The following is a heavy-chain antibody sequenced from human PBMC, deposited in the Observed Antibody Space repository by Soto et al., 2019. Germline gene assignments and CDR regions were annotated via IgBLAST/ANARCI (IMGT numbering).Heavy chain of an antibody. CDR3: ATDPHYYDTTGYCLDN. Sequence: QVQLVQSGAEVKKPGASVKVSCKASGYTFTTYAIHWVRQAPGQIPEWMGWINADNGNTRYSQKFQGRITMTRDTSASTAYMELSSLRSDDTAVYYCATDPHYYDTTGYCLDNWGQGTLVTVSS. J-gene: IGHJ4*02. D-gene: IGHD3-22*01. CDR2: INADNGNT. V-gene: IGHV1-3*01. CDR1: GYTFTTYA.